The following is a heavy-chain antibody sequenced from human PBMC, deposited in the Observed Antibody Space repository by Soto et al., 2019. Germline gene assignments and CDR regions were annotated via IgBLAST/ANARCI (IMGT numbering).Heavy chain of an antibody. V-gene: IGHV3-7*01. CDR3: ARDGVLTFGGVIVLDY. J-gene: IGHJ4*02. CDR2: IKQDGSDK. CDR1: GFTFSDYW. D-gene: IGHD3-16*02. Sequence: GGSLRLSCAASGFTFSDYWMSWVRQAPGKGLEWVANIKQDGSDKYYVDSVDGRFTISRDNAKNSLHLQMNSLRAEDTAVYYCARDGVLTFGGVIVLDYWGQGTLVTVS.